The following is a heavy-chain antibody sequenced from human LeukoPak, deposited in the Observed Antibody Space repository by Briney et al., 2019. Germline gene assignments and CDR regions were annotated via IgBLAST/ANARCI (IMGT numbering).Heavy chain of an antibody. Sequence: PGGSLRLSCAASGFTVSSNYMSWVRQAPGKGLEWVSVIYSGGSTYYADSVKGRFTISRDNSKNTLYLQMNSLRAEDTAVYYCARDWYSYGYDYWGQGTLVTVSS. CDR3: ARDWYSYGYDY. CDR2: IYSGGST. CDR1: GFTVSSNY. J-gene: IGHJ4*02. V-gene: IGHV3-66*01. D-gene: IGHD5-18*01.